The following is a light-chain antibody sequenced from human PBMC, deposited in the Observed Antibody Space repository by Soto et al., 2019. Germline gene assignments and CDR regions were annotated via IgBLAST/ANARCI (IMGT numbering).Light chain of an antibody. CDR1: QNINNN. CDR3: QQYDNWPQT. V-gene: IGKV3-15*01. J-gene: IGKJ1*01. Sequence: EIVMTQSPATPSVSPGERATLSCRASQNINNNLAWYQQNPGQAPRLLIYGASTRATGIPVSFSGSGSGTEFTLTISSLQSEDFAIYYCQQYDNWPQTFGQGTKVEIK. CDR2: GAS.